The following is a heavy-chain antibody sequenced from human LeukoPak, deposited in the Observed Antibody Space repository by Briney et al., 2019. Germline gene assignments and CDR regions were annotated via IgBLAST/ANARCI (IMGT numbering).Heavy chain of an antibody. CDR1: GGSFSGYY. CDR2: INHSGST. Sequence: SETLSLTCAVYGGSFSGYYWSWIRQPPGKGLEWIGEINHSGSTNYNPSLKSRVTISVDTSKNQFSLKLSSVSAADTAVYYCARGEAQDYWGQGTLVTVSS. V-gene: IGHV4-34*01. CDR3: ARGEAQDY. J-gene: IGHJ4*02.